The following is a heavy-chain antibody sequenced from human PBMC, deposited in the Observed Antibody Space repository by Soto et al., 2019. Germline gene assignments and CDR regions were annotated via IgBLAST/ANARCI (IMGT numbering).Heavy chain of an antibody. CDR2: IWYDGSNK. D-gene: IGHD3-3*01. CDR3: ARGPTPIFGVVINFDY. V-gene: IGHV3-33*01. CDR1: GFTFSSYG. J-gene: IGHJ4*02. Sequence: GGSLRLSCAASGFTFSSYGMHWVRQAPGKGLEWVAVIWYDGSNKYYADSVKGRFTISRDNSKNTLYLQMNSLRAEDTAVYYCARGPTPIFGVVINFDYWGQGTLVTVSS.